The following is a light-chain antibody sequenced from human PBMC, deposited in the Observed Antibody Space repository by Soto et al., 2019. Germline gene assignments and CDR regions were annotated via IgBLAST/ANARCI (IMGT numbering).Light chain of an antibody. CDR1: QSVSTY. CDR2: DVS. J-gene: IGKJ1*01. Sequence: EIVLTQSPATLSLSPGERATLSCGASQSVSTYLAWYQQKPGQAPRLLIYDVSTRATGIPARFSGSGSGTNFTLTISGLEPEDFAVYYCQHRSGWPPWTFGQGTKVQI. V-gene: IGKV3-11*01. CDR3: QHRSGWPPWT.